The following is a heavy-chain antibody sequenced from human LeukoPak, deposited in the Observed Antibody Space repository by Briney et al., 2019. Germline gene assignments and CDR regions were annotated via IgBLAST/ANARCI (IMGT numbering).Heavy chain of an antibody. J-gene: IGHJ4*02. Sequence: GGSLRFSCAGSGVTFSNSGMSWVRQAPGRGLEWVSAISGSGSNTRYADSVKGRFTISRDNAKNTLYLQMNSLRAEDTAVYYCARGADSGYSSDNWGQGTLVSVSS. CDR1: GVTFSNSG. CDR3: ARGADSGYSSDN. CDR2: ISGSGSNT. V-gene: IGHV3-23*01. D-gene: IGHD3-9*01.